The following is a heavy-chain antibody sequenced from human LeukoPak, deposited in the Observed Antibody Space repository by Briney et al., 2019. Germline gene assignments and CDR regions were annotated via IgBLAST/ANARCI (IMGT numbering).Heavy chain of an antibody. CDR1: GGTFSSYA. CDR2: IIPILGIA. D-gene: IGHD3-22*01. Sequence: AASVKVSFKASGGTFSSYAISWVRQAPGQGLEWMGRIIPILGIANYAQKFQGRVTITADKSTSTAYMELSSLRSEDTAVYYCARMDYDSSGYYFDYWGQGTLVTVSS. J-gene: IGHJ4*02. V-gene: IGHV1-69*04. CDR3: ARMDYDSSGYYFDY.